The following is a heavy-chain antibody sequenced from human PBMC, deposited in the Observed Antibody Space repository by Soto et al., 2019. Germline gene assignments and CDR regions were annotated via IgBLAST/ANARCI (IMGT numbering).Heavy chain of an antibody. D-gene: IGHD3-10*01. V-gene: IGHV4-59*01. Sequence: SETLSLTCTVSGGSISSYYWSWIRQPPGKGLEWIGYIYYSGSTNYNPSLKSRVTISVDTSKNQFSLKLSSVTAADTAVYYCARADYYGSGSYLIYAFDIWGQGTMVTVSS. CDR3: ARADYYGSGSYLIYAFDI. J-gene: IGHJ3*02. CDR2: IYYSGST. CDR1: GGSISSYY.